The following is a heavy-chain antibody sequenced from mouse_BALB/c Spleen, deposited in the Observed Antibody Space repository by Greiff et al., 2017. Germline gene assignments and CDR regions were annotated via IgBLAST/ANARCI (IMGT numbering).Heavy chain of an antibody. CDR1: GFTFSSYS. Sequence: EVQRVESGAGLVQPGASLKLSCAASGFTFSSYSMSWVRQTPEKSLEWIGYISTGGGSTYYPQTVKGRFTISTDNATNTPYLQMSSLMSEDTAVYYCARRGLITSAYWGQGTLVTVSA. D-gene: IGHD2-4*01. J-gene: IGHJ3*01. V-gene: IGHV5-12-2*01. CDR2: ISTGGGST. CDR3: ARRGLITSAY.